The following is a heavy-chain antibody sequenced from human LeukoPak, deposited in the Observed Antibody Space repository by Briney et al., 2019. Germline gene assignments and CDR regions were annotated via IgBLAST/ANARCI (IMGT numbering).Heavy chain of an antibody. D-gene: IGHD3-22*01. J-gene: IGHJ4*02. V-gene: IGHV3-33*06. CDR1: GFIFSSYG. CDR3: AKVTGDYYDTSGAFDY. CDR2: IWHDGSND. Sequence: GRSLRLSCAASGFIFSSYGMHWVRQAPGKGLEWVARIWHDGSNDDYADSVKGRFTISRDNSKNTLYLQMNSLRAEDTAIYYCAKVTGDYYDTSGAFDYWGQGTLVTVSS.